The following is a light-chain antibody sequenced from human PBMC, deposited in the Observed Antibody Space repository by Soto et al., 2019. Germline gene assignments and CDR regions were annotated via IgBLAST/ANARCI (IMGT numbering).Light chain of an antibody. J-gene: IGKJ1*01. CDR1: QSVSSSY. Sequence: IMLTQSPDTLSLYPGERAALSCLASQSVSSSYLAWYQQKPGQAPRLLIYGASSRATGIPDRFSGSGSGTDFTLTISRLEPEDFAVYYCHQYGSSSWTFGQGTKVDIK. V-gene: IGKV3-20*01. CDR2: GAS. CDR3: HQYGSSSWT.